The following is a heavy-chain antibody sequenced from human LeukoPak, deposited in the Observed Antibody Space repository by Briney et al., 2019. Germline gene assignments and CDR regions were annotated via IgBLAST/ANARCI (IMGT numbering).Heavy chain of an antibody. D-gene: IGHD2-8*02. CDR1: GGSLSSGSYY. J-gene: IGHJ4*02. CDR2: IYTSGRT. V-gene: IGHV4-61*02. CDR3: ARGYWFYLDY. Sequence: SETLSLTCTVSGGSLSSGSYYWSWIRQPAGKGLEWIGRIYTSGRTMYSPSLKSRVTISADTSKNQFSLKLSSVTATDTAVYYCARGYWFYLDYWGQGTLVTVSS.